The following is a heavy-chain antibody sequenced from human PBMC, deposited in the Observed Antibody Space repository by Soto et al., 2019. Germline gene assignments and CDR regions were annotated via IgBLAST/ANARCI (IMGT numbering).Heavy chain of an antibody. CDR1: GFTFGDYA. D-gene: IGHD2-8*01. CDR2: IRSKAYGGTT. V-gene: IGHV3-49*03. J-gene: IGHJ4*02. CDR3: AKVSSAWYAGFFDL. Sequence: GGSLRLSCTASGFTFGDYAMSWFRQAPGKGLEWVGSIRSKAYGGTTEYAASVKGRFTISRDDSKSIAYLQMNSLKTEDTAVYYCAKVSSAWYAGFFDLWGQGTLVTVSS.